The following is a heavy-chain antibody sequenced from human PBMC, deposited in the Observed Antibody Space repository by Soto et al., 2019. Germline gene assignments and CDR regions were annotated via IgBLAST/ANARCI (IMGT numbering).Heavy chain of an antibody. CDR3: ARDDPGGIHAFDI. V-gene: IGHV1-69*13. Sequence: ASVKVSCKASGGTFSSYAISWVRQAPGQGLEWMGGIIPIFGTANYAQKFQGRVTITADESTSTAYMELSSLRSEDTAVYYCARDDPGGIHAFDIWGEGTMATDSS. D-gene: IGHD2-15*01. CDR2: IIPIFGTA. CDR1: GGTFSSYA. J-gene: IGHJ3*02.